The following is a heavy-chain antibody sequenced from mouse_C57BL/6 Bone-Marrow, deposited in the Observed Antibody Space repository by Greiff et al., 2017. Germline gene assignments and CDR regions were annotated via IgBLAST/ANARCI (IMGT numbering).Heavy chain of an antibody. D-gene: IGHD4-1*02. J-gene: IGHJ4*01. CDR3: ARDLQLGRGYYAMDY. V-gene: IGHV5-16*01. Sequence: EVKLMESEGGLVQPGSSMKLSCTASGFTFSDYYMAWVRQVPEKGLEWVANINYDGSSTYYLDSLKSRFIISRDNAKNILYLQMSSLKSEDTATYYCARDLQLGRGYYAMDYWGQGTSVTVSS. CDR2: INYDGSST. CDR1: GFTFSDYY.